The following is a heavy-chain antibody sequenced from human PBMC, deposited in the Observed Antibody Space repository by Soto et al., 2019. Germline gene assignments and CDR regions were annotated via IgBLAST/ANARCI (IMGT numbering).Heavy chain of an antibody. CDR1: GDSVSSNSAA. CDR2: TYYRSKWYN. D-gene: IGHD6-19*01. J-gene: IGHJ6*02. V-gene: IGHV6-1*01. Sequence: SQTLSLTCAISGDSVSSNSAAWNWIRQSPSRGLEWLGRTYYRSKWYNDYAVSVKSRITINPDTSKNQFSLQLNSVTPEDTAVYYCARGRLPSHSSGWYVYYYYGMDVWGQGTTVTGSS. CDR3: ARGRLPSHSSGWYVYYYYGMDV.